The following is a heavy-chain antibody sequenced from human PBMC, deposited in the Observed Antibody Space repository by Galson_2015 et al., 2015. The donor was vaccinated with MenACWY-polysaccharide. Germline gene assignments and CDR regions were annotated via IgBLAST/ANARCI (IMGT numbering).Heavy chain of an antibody. V-gene: IGHV4-4*07. CDR3: VRGRGAMDV. CDR2: ISTSGGT. J-gene: IGHJ4*02. D-gene: IGHD3-10*01. Sequence: EPLSLTCPVSVAPIIDYLWSWVRQPAEEGLEWIGRISTSGGTNYNPSLKRRVTMSVDTSKNQLSLNLNSVTAADTAVYYCVRGRGAMDVWGQGTLVTVSS. CDR1: VAPIIDYL.